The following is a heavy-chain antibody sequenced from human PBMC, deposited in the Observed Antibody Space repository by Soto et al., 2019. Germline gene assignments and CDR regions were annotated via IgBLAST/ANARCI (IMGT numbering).Heavy chain of an antibody. J-gene: IGHJ6*02. CDR1: GGSISSGGYY. CDR2: IYYSGST. V-gene: IGHV4-31*03. Sequence: SETLSLTCTVSGGSISSGGYYWSWIRQHPGKGLEWIGYIYYSGSTYYNPSLKSRVTISVDTSKNQFSLKLSSVTAADTAVYYCARVCGGDCHYGMDVWGQGPRSPSP. CDR3: ARVCGGDCHYGMDV. D-gene: IGHD2-21*02.